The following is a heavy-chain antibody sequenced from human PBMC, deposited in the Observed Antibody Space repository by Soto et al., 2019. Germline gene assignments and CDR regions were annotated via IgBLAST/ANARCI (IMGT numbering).Heavy chain of an antibody. V-gene: IGHV4-31*02. D-gene: IGHD3-10*01. J-gene: IGHJ5*02. Sequence: SSGGSYRSRKNQHPGKGLEWIGYIYYSGSTYYNPSLKSRVTISVDTSKNQFSLKLSSVTAADTAVYYCASPGGSGSYQHNQCLAPRGQGTLVTVSS. CDR2: IYYSGST. CDR3: ASPGGSGSYQHNQCLAP. CDR1: SSGGSY.